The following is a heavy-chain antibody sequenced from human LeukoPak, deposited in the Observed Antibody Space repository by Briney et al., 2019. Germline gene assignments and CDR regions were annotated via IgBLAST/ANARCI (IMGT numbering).Heavy chain of an antibody. CDR2: IKGDGSEK. Sequence: GGSLRLSCAASGFTFSSYWMSWVRLAPGKGLEWVANIKGDGSEKWYADSVKGRFTISRDNAQNSVHLQMNSLRAEDTAVYHCARDEYRSRWLHPWGQGNPGHRHL. CDR3: ARDEYRSRWLHP. CDR1: GFTFSSYW. V-gene: IGHV3-7*01. D-gene: IGHD5-24*01. J-gene: IGHJ5*02.